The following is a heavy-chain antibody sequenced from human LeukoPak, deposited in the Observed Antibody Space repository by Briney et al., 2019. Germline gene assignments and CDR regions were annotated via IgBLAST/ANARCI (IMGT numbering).Heavy chain of an antibody. J-gene: IGHJ3*02. CDR2: ISGSGGST. V-gene: IGHV3-23*01. Sequence: PGGSLRLSCAASGFTFSSYAMSWVRQAPGKGLEWVSAISGSGGSTYYADSVKGRFTISRDNSKNTLYLQMNSLRAEDTAVYYCSKDHDSSGYYRGDACDIWGQGTMVTVSS. CDR3: SKDHDSSGYYRGDACDI. D-gene: IGHD3-22*01. CDR1: GFTFSSYA.